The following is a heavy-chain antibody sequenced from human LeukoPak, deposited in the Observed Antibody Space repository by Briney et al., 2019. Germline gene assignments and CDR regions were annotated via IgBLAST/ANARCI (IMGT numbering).Heavy chain of an antibody. CDR3: ARGRPITMIVAPSYYFDY. Sequence: SETLSLTCTVSGGSISSSSYYWGWIRQPPGKGLEWIGSIYYSGSTYYNPSLKSRVTISVDTSKNQFSLKLSSVIAADTAVYYCARGRPITMIVAPSYYFDYWGQGTLVTVSS. V-gene: IGHV4-39*01. CDR1: GGSISSSSYY. CDR2: IYYSGST. J-gene: IGHJ4*02. D-gene: IGHD3-22*01.